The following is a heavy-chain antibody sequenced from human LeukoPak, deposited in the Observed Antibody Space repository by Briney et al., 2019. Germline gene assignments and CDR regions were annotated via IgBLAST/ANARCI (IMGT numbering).Heavy chain of an antibody. CDR1: GGSISNGDYY. V-gene: IGHV4-30-4*01. D-gene: IGHD3-9*01. CDR3: VILVTPMRAFDI. Sequence: SQTLSLTCTVSGGSISNGDYYWSWIRQPPGKGLEWIGYIYYSGSTYYNPSLKSRVTISVDTSKNQFSLKLSSVTAADTAVYYCVILVTPMRAFDIWGQGTMVTVSS. J-gene: IGHJ3*02. CDR2: IYYSGST.